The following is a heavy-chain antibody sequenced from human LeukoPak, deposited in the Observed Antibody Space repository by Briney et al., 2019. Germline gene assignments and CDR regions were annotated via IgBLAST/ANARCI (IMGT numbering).Heavy chain of an antibody. J-gene: IGHJ4*02. D-gene: IGHD3-22*01. CDR2: TRNKANSYTT. CDR3: ARSGSYEAFDY. CDR1: GFTFSDHY. V-gene: IGHV3-72*01. Sequence: GGSLRLSCAASGFTFSDHYMDWVRQAPGKGLERVGRTRNKANSYTTEYAASVKGRFSISRDDSQNSLYLHMNSLQTDDTAVYFCARSGSYEAFDYWGQGTLVAVSS.